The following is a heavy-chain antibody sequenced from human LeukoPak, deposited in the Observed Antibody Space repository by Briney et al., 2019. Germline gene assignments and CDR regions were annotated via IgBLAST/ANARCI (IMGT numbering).Heavy chain of an antibody. CDR2: ICANGDKT. CDR3: ARDYNNIWAPLFDS. Sequence: GWALGVSCVPSLFTLITYGMHWVRQAPGEGLEYVSAICANGDKTYYASSVKRRFTISRDNSKSMLYLKMGCLRAEDMGVYYCARDYNNIWAPLFDSWGQGTLVTVS. V-gene: IGHV3-64*01. J-gene: IGHJ4*02. CDR1: LFTLITYG. D-gene: IGHD1-14*01.